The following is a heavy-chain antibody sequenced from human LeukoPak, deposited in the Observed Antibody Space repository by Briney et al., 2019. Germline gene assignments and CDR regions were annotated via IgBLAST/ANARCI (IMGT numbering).Heavy chain of an antibody. V-gene: IGHV4-39*07. CDR3: ARDRWELLSPWFDP. CDR2: IYYSGTT. J-gene: IGHJ5*02. D-gene: IGHD1-26*01. Sequence: TSETLSLTCTVSRGSITSSSHYWVWIRQPPGKGLEWIGTIYYSGTTNYNPSLKSRVTMSVDTSKNQFSLKLSSVTAAGTAVYYCARDRWELLSPWFDPWGQGTLVTVSS. CDR1: RGSITSSSHY.